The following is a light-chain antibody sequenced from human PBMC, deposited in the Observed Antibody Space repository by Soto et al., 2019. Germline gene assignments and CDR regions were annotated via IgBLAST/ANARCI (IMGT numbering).Light chain of an antibody. CDR2: GST. CDR1: SSDIGAGSE. J-gene: IGLJ1*01. CDR3: QSYDNSLSDYV. Sequence: QSVLTQPPSLSGAPGQRVTISCTGSSSDIGAGSEVHWYQQLPGTAPKLLIFGSTNRPSGVPDRFSGSKSATSASLAITGLQAEHEADYYCQSYDNSLSDYVLGNGTKVT. V-gene: IGLV1-40*01.